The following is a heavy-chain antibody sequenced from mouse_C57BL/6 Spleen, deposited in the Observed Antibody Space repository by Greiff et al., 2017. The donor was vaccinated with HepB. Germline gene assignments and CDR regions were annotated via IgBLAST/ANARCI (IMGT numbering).Heavy chain of an antibody. D-gene: IGHD1-1*01. CDR3: ARSGHYYGSSYGYFDV. Sequence: VQLQQPGTELVKPGASVKLSCKASGYTFTSYWMHWVKQRPGQGLEWIGNINPSNGGTNYNEKFKSKATLTVDKSSSTAYMQLSSLTSEDSAVYYCARSGHYYGSSYGYFDVWGTGTTVTVSS. J-gene: IGHJ1*03. CDR2: INPSNGGT. V-gene: IGHV1-53*01. CDR1: GYTFTSYW.